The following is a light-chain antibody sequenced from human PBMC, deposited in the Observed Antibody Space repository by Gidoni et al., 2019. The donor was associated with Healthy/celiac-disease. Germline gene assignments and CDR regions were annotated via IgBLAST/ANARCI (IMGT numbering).Light chain of an antibody. CDR2: AAS. J-gene: IGKJ4*01. V-gene: IGKV1-8*01. CDR3: QQYYSYPLT. Sequence: AIRITQSPSSLSASTVDRVTITCRASQGISSYLAWYQQTPGKAPKLLFYAASTLQSGVPSRCGGSGSGTDFTLTISCLHAEDFATYYCQQYYSYPLTFGGGTKVEIK. CDR1: QGISSY.